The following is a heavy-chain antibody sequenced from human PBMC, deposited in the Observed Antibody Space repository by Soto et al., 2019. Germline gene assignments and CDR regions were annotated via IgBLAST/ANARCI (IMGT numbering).Heavy chain of an antibody. V-gene: IGHV1-8*01. CDR2: MNPNSGNT. Sequence: ASVKVSCKASGYTFTSYDINWVRQATGQGLEWMGWMNPNSGNTGYAQKFQGRVTMTRNTSISTAYMELSSLRSEDTAVYYCAREGSYDFWSGYTALGRDYYYGMDVCGQGTTVTFSS. J-gene: IGHJ6*02. CDR1: GYTFTSYD. CDR3: AREGSYDFWSGYTALGRDYYYGMDV. D-gene: IGHD3-3*01.